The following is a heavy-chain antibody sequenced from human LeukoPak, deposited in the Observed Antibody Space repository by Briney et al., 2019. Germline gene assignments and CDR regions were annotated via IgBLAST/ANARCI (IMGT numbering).Heavy chain of an antibody. CDR1: GGSINSYY. V-gene: IGHV4-4*07. CDR2: IYTSGST. CDR3: ARDFAP. Sequence: SETLSLTCTVAGGSINSYYWNWIRQPAGKGLEWIGRIYTSGSTDYNPSLKSRVTISVDTSKNQFSLKVSSVTAADTAVYYCARDFAPWGQGTLVTVSS. J-gene: IGHJ5*02.